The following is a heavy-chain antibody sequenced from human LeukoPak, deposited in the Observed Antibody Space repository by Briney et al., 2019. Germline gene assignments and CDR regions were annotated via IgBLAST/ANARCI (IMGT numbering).Heavy chain of an antibody. Sequence: SETLSLTCTVSGGSISSGSYYWSWIRQPAGKGLEWIGRIYTSGSTNYNPSLKSRVTISVDTSKNQFSLKLSSVTAADTAVYYCARHAHYGGNPCAFDIWGQGTMVTVSS. CDR1: GGSISSGSYY. CDR2: IYTSGST. J-gene: IGHJ3*02. V-gene: IGHV4-61*02. CDR3: ARHAHYGGNPCAFDI. D-gene: IGHD4-23*01.